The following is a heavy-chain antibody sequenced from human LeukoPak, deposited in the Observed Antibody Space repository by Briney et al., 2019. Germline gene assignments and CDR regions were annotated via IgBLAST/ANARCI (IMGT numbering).Heavy chain of an antibody. V-gene: IGHV3-21*01. J-gene: IGHJ4*02. D-gene: IGHD2-2*01. CDR2: ISSSSSYI. Sequence: GGSLRLSCAASGFTFSSYSVKWVRQAPGKGLEWVSSISSSSSYIYYADSVKGRFTISRDNAKNSLYLQMKSLRAEDTAVYYCARTRYQLRTIDYWGQGTLVTVSS. CDR3: ARTRYQLRTIDY. CDR1: GFTFSSYS.